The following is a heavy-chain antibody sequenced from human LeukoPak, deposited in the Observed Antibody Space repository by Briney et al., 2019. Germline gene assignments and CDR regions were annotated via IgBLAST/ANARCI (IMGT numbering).Heavy chain of an antibody. Sequence: PGGSLRLSCAASGFTFSSYNMNWVRQAPGKGLEWVSSISSSGTYIYYAASVRGRFTISRDNAKNSLHLQLNSLRAEDTAVYYCARASAGRSWDFDYWGQGTLVTVSS. V-gene: IGHV3-21*01. CDR1: GFTFSSYN. J-gene: IGHJ4*02. CDR3: ARASAGRSWDFDY. D-gene: IGHD3-16*01. CDR2: ISSSGTYI.